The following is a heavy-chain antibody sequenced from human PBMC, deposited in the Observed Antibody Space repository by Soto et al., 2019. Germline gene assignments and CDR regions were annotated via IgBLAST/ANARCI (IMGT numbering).Heavy chain of an antibody. CDR2: IYYSGTT. CDR1: NGSVSSGTYS. V-gene: IGHV4-30-2*01. CDR3: ARGHYYYGMDV. Sequence: SETLSLTCTVSNGSVSSGTYSWSWVRQPPGKGLEWIGYIYYSGTTYYTPPLKSRLTMSMDRANDHFSLNLTSVTAADTAVYFCARGHYYYGMDVWGQGITVTVSS. J-gene: IGHJ6*02.